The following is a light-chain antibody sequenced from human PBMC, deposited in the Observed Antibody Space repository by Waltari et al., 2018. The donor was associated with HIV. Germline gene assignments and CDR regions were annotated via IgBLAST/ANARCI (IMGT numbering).Light chain of an antibody. CDR1: GSDVGTSKY. CDR2: EVF. CDR3: TSYTTSTTLI. V-gene: IGLV2-14*01. J-gene: IGLJ2*01. Sequence: SALTQPASVSGSPGQSLTIYCSGTGSDVGTSKYVSWYQQHPGKAPKLLIYEVFNRPSGISNRFSGSKSGNTASLTVSGLRTEDEADYYCTSYTTSTTLIFGGGTTVTVL.